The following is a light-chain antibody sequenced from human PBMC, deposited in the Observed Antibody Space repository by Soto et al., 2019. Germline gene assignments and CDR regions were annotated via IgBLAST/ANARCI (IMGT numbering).Light chain of an antibody. V-gene: IGKV3-20*01. CDR1: QSVSSN. CDR2: GAS. CDR3: QQYGSAPRT. J-gene: IGKJ1*01. Sequence: ETVMTQSPATLSVSPGERASLSCRASQSVSSNLAWYQQKHGRAPRILIFGASSRAAGVPDRFSGSGSGTDLTITISRLEPEDFEVYYCQQYGSAPRTFGQGTKVDIK.